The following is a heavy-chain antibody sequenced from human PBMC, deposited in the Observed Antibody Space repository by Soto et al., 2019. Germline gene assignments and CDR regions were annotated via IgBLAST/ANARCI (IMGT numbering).Heavy chain of an antibody. CDR3: ARDSSSGWPRFDIYYMDV. CDR1: GGSISSYY. Sequence: SETLSLTCTVSGGSISSYYWSWIRQPPGKGLEWIGYIYYSGSTNYNPSLKSRVTISVDTSKNQFSLKLSSVTAADTAVYYCARDSSSGWPRFDIYYMDVWGKGTTVTVSS. D-gene: IGHD6-19*01. J-gene: IGHJ6*03. V-gene: IGHV4-59*01. CDR2: IYYSGST.